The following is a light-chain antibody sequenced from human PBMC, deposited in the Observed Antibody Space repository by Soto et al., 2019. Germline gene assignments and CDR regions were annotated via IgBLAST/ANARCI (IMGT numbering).Light chain of an antibody. CDR2: ATS. Sequence: DLQRTQSPSSVSASVGDRVTITCRASQAIGDWLAWYQQKPGKAPNLLIYATSTLQSGVPSRFSGRGSETEFSLTISSLQPEYFATYYCQQADISQLTFGGGTRVEI. V-gene: IGKV1-12*01. CDR1: QAIGDW. CDR3: QQADISQLT. J-gene: IGKJ4*01.